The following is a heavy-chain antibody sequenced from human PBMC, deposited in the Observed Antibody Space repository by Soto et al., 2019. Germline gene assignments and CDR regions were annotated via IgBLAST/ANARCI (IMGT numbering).Heavy chain of an antibody. CDR1: GFTFSSYA. CDR3: AKEGASSWYFFDY. J-gene: IGHJ4*02. CDR2: ISGSGGGA. V-gene: IGHV3-23*01. Sequence: EVQLLESGENLVQPGGSLRLSCAASGFTFSSYAMNWVRQPPGNGLEWVSPISGSGGGAYYADSVKGRFTISRDNSKNPLYLQMNSLRAEDTAIYYCAKEGASSWYFFDYWGQGTLVTVSS. D-gene: IGHD6-13*01.